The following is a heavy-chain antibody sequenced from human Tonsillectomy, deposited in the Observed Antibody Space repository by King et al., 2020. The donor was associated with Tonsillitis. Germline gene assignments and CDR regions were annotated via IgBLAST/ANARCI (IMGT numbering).Heavy chain of an antibody. CDR2: ISSSSRYT. D-gene: IGHD3-9*01. CDR1: GFTFSDYY. J-gene: IGHJ4*02. V-gene: IGHV3-11*06. CDR3: AGEPDIVTCPRNYYFDY. Sequence: VQLVESGGGLVKPGGSLRLSCAASGFTFSDYYMSWIRQAPGKGLEWVSYISSSSRYTKYADSVKGRVTISRDNAKNSLYLQMNSLRAEDTAVYYCAGEPDIVTCPRNYYFDYWGQGTLVTVSS.